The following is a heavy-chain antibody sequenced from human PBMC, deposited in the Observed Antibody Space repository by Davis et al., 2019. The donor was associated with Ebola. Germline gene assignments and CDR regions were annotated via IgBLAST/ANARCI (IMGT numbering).Heavy chain of an antibody. CDR3: ARAQFPTTSDH. V-gene: IGHV1-18*04. CDR1: GYTFTNYG. J-gene: IGHJ4*02. D-gene: IGHD1-1*01. Sequence: ASVKVSCKASGYTFTNYGITWVRQAPGQGLEWMGWINPHNGNTNYSQNFQGRVIMTSDTATTTAYMEVGSLRSDDTAVYYCARAQFPTTSDHWGQGTLVTVSS. CDR2: INPHNGNT.